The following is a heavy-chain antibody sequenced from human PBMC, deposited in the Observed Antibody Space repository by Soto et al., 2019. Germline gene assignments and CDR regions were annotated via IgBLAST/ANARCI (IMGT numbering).Heavy chain of an antibody. CDR3: ARARTLDTAMAYDY. D-gene: IGHD5-18*01. V-gene: IGHV4-34*01. CDR1: GGSFSGYC. CDR2: INHSGST. J-gene: IGHJ4*02. Sequence: QVQLQQWGAGLLKPSETLSLTCAVYGGSFSGYCWSWIRQPPGKGLEWIGEINHSGSTNYNPSLKSRVTISVDKSKNQFSLKLSSVTAADTAVYYCARARTLDTAMAYDYWGQGTLVTVSS.